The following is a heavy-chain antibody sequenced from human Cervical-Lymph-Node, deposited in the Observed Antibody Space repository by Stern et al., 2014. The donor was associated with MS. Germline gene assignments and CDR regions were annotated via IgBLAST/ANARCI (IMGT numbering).Heavy chain of an antibody. CDR3: ARDSSYSSAWYARPFDN. CDR2: ISYDGINQ. J-gene: IGHJ4*02. V-gene: IGHV3-30*04. D-gene: IGHD6-19*01. CDR1: GFTFSSYA. Sequence: VQLLESGGGVVQPGRSLRLSCAASGFTFSSYAMHWVRQAPGKGLEWVAAISYDGINQYYADSVKGRFTISRDNSKDTLYLQMNSLRGEDTAVYYCARDSSYSSAWYARPFDNWGQGILVTVSS.